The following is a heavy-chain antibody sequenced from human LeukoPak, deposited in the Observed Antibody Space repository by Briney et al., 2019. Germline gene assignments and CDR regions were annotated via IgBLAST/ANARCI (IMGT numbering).Heavy chain of an antibody. CDR2: ISSSGSTI. V-gene: IGHV3-48*03. CDR3: ARDRGTSTVRSFDI. Sequence: GGSLRLSCAASGFTFSSYEMNWVRQAPGKGLEWVSYISSSGSTIYYADSVKGRFTISRDNAKNSLYLQMNSLRAEDTAVYYCARDRGTSTVRSFDIWGQGTMVTVS. D-gene: IGHD4-17*01. CDR1: GFTFSSYE. J-gene: IGHJ3*02.